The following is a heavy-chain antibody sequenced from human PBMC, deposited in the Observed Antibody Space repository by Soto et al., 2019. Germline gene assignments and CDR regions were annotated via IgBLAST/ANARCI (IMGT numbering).Heavy chain of an antibody. CDR3: ARDMNYKGTHFDY. Sequence: EVQLVESGGGLVPPGGSLRLSCAASGFTFSRYGMNWVRQAPGKGLEWVSYISSSSSTIYYADSVKGRFTISRDNAKNSLYLQMNSLRDEDTAVYYCARDMNYKGTHFDYWGQGILVTVSS. D-gene: IGHD3-10*01. CDR1: GFTFSRYG. V-gene: IGHV3-48*02. CDR2: ISSSSSTI. J-gene: IGHJ4*02.